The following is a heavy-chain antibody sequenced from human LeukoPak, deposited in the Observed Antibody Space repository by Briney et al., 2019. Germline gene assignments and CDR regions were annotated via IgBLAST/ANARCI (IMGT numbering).Heavy chain of an antibody. CDR1: GYTFTGYY. CDR3: ARGDIVVVVAGWFDP. Sequence: ASVKVSCKASGYTFTGYYMHWVRQAPGQGLEWVGWINPNSGGTNYAQKFQGRVTMTRDTSISTAYMELSRLRSDDTAVYYCARGDIVVVVAGWFDPWGQGTLVTVSS. CDR2: INPNSGGT. J-gene: IGHJ5*02. V-gene: IGHV1-2*02. D-gene: IGHD2-15*01.